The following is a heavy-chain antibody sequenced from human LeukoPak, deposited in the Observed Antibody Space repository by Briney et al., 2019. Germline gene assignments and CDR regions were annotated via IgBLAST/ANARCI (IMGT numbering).Heavy chain of an antibody. CDR1: GFTFSSYS. J-gene: IGHJ2*01. CDR2: TDTSTTYM. V-gene: IGHV3-21*01. Sequence: PGGSLRLSCAASGFTFSSYSMNWVRQAPGKGLEWVSSTDTSTTYMTYADSVKGRFTISRDNARNSLYLQMNSVRAEDRAVYYCAREAGTGERWYFDLWGRGTLVTVSS. CDR3: AREAGTGERWYFDL. D-gene: IGHD7-27*01.